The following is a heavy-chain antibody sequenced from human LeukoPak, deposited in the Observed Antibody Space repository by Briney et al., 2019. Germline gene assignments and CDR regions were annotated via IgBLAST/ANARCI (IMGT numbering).Heavy chain of an antibody. Sequence: SETLSLTCTVSGGPISSYYWSWIRQPPGKGLEWIGYIYYSGSTNYNPSLKSRVTISVDTSKNQFSLKLSSVTAADTAVYYCARVRKGAVAAPYYFDYWGQGTLVTVSS. CDR1: GGPISSYY. J-gene: IGHJ4*02. D-gene: IGHD6-19*01. V-gene: IGHV4-59*01. CDR3: ARVRKGAVAAPYYFDY. CDR2: IYYSGST.